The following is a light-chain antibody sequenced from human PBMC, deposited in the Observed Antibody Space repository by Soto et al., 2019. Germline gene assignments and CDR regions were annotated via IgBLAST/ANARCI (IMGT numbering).Light chain of an antibody. CDR2: AAS. Sequence: DIQLTQSPSFLSASVGDRVTITCRASKESNTYLAWYHQKPGKAPKILIFAASTLQNGVPSRFSGSGSGTEFTVTITILQPEDFATYYCQQRKSSPITFGQGTRLEIK. V-gene: IGKV1-9*01. CDR3: QQRKSSPIT. J-gene: IGKJ5*01. CDR1: KESNTY.